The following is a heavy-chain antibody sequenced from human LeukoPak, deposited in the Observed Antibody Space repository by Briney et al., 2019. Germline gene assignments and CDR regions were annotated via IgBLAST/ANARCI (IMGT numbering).Heavy chain of an antibody. Sequence: GRFLRLSCAASGFTFSSYAMHWVRQAPGKGLEWVAVISYDGSNKYYADSVKGRFTISRDNSKNTLYLQMNSLRAEDTAVYYCARDPYGSGSYYYYYYYGMDVWGKGTTVTVSS. J-gene: IGHJ6*04. CDR2: ISYDGSNK. CDR1: GFTFSSYA. D-gene: IGHD3-10*01. CDR3: ARDPYGSGSYYYYYYYGMDV. V-gene: IGHV3-30*04.